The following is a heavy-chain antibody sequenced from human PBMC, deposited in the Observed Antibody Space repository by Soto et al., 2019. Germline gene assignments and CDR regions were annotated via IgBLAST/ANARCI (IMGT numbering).Heavy chain of an antibody. V-gene: IGHV3-23*01. D-gene: IGHD3-10*01. CDR3: GRTYTGG. CDR2: ISRSEDRT. CDR1: GFSLRDHA. J-gene: IGHJ4*02. Sequence: LQSGGGVVQPGESLRLSCTASGFSLRDHALSWVRQAAGGGLECVSGISRSEDRTNYADIVRGRFIISKDRPQNTLYLDMRGLGVDDTAGYFLGRTYTGGWGQGTLVIVSS.